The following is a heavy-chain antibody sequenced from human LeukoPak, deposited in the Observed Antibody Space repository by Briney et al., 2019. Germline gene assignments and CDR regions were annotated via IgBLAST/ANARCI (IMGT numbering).Heavy chain of an antibody. Sequence: SETLSLTCTVSGDSITNNACYWGWIRQPPGKGLEWIGEINHSGSTNYNPSLKSRVTISVDTSKNQFSLKLGSVTAADTAVYYCARGKQYYDFWSGYLYYFDYWGQGTLVTVSS. J-gene: IGHJ4*02. V-gene: IGHV4-39*07. D-gene: IGHD3-3*01. CDR3: ARGKQYYDFWSGYLYYFDY. CDR2: INHSGST. CDR1: GDSITNNACY.